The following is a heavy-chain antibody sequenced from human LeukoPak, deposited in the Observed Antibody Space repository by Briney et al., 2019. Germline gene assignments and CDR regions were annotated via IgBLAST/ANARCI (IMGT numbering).Heavy chain of an antibody. V-gene: IGHV3-23*01. CDR1: GFTFSSYA. Sequence: GGSLRPSCAASGFTFSSYAMSWVRQAPGKGLEWVSAISGSGGSTYYADSVRGRFTISREKSKNTLYLQMNSLRAEDTAVYYCAKKGGSSWTQVDYWGQGTLVTVSS. CDR3: AKKGGSSWTQVDY. J-gene: IGHJ4*02. D-gene: IGHD6-13*01. CDR2: ISGSGGST.